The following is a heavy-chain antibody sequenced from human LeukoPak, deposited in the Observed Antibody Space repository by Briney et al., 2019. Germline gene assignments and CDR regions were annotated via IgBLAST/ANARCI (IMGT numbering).Heavy chain of an antibody. CDR3: AREPPPHYDFWSTDYMDV. CDR1: GFTFSSYS. Sequence: PGGSLRLSCAASGFTFSSYSMNWVRQAPGKGLEWVSYISSSSSTIYYADSVKGRFTISRDNAKNSLYLQMNSLRAEDTAVYYCAREPPPHYDFWSTDYMDVRGKGTTVTVSS. V-gene: IGHV3-48*01. J-gene: IGHJ6*03. D-gene: IGHD3-3*01. CDR2: ISSSSSTI.